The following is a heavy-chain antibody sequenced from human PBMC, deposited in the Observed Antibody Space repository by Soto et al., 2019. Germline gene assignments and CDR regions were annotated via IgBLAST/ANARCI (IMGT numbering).Heavy chain of an antibody. J-gene: IGHJ6*02. CDR1: GYTFTGYY. CDR2: INPNSGGT. D-gene: IGHD3-10*01. V-gene: IGHV1-2*02. CDR3: ARSIGFGEAYNYGMDV. Sequence: ASVEVSCKASGYTFTGYYLHWVRQAPGQEPEWMGWINPNSGGTNFAQKFQGRVTMTRDTSIKTVYMELSRLRSDDTAVYYCARSIGFGEAYNYGMDVWGQGTTFTVSS.